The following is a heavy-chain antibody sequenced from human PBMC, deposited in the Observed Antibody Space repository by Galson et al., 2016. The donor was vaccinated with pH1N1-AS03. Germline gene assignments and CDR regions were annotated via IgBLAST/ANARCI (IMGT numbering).Heavy chain of an antibody. CDR1: GFSFSSYG. V-gene: IGHV3-30*02. D-gene: IGHD4-11*01. Sequence: SLRLSCAASGFSFSSYGMHRARQAPGKGLEWVAFIPYDGNNKYYSDSVKGRFTISRDNSKNTVYLQMNSLRAEDTAVYYCAKDHSNFYGMDVWGQGTTVTVSS. CDR2: IPYDGNNK. CDR3: AKDHSNFYGMDV. J-gene: IGHJ6*02.